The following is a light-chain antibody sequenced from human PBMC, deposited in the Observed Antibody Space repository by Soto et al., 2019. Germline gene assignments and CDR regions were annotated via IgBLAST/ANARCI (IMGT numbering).Light chain of an antibody. CDR2: SAS. V-gene: IGKV1-17*03. CDR1: QAISNR. CDR3: QQHAAYPRD. J-gene: IGKJ1*01. Sequence: DIQVTQSPSAMSAAVGDRVTITCRTSQAISNRLGWFQQRPGKAPKRLISSASTLETGVPSRFSGTGSGTEFTLTISSLQPEDFATYYCQQHAAYPRDFGQGTKVEMK.